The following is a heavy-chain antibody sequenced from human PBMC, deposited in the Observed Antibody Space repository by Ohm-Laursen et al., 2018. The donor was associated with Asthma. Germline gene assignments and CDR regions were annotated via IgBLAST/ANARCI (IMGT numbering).Heavy chain of an antibody. D-gene: IGHD1-26*01. CDR1: GGSFSGYY. CDR3: ARGWVAGSNY. V-gene: IGHV4-34*01. CDR2: INHSGST. J-gene: IGHJ4*02. Sequence: GTLSLTCAVYGGSFSGYYWSWIRQPPGKGLEWIGEINHSGSTNYNPSLKSRVTISVDTSKNQFSLKLSSVTAADTAVYHCARGWVAGSNYWGQGTLVTVSS.